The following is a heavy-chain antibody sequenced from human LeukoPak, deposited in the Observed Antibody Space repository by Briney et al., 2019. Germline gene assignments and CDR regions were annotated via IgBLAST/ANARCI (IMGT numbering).Heavy chain of an antibody. J-gene: IGHJ6*03. CDR2: IYVTGNR. V-gene: IGHV4-59*08. D-gene: IGHD3-16*02. CDR1: GFTVSSNE. CDR3: ARHIGGGIEDMDV. Sequence: GSLRLSCAASGFTVSSNEMSWVRQAPGKGLEWIGYIYVTGNRYNPYLQSRVTISVDTSRNQFFLKMSSVTAADTAVYYCARHIGGGIEDMDVWGKGTKVTVSS.